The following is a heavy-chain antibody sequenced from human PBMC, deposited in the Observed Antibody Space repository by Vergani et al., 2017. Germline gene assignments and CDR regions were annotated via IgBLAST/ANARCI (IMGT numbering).Heavy chain of an antibody. V-gene: IGHV4-59*01. CDR3: ARRNYDYVLGSYRHFDY. D-gene: IGHD3-16*02. J-gene: IGHJ4*02. CDR2: IYYSGST. CDR1: GGSISSYY. Sequence: QVQLQESGPGLVKPSETLSLTCTVSGGSISSYYWSWIRQPPGKGLEWIGYIYYSGSTNYNPSLKSRVTISVDTSKNQFSLKLSSVTAADTAVYYCARRNYDYVLGSYRHFDYWGQGTLVTVSS.